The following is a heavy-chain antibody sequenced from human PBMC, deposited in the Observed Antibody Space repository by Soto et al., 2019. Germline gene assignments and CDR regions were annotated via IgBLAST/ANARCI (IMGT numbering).Heavy chain of an antibody. CDR1: GDSVSSNSAA. V-gene: IGHV6-1*01. CDR3: ARGEGLLLWFGESKNNYYYYGMDV. D-gene: IGHD3-10*01. CDR2: TYYRSKWYN. Sequence: SQTLSLTCAISGDSVSSNSAAWNWIRQSPSRGLEWLGRTYYRSKWYNDYAVSVKSRITINPDTSKNQFSLQLNSVTPEDTAVYYCARGEGLLLWFGESKNNYYYYGMDVWGQGTTVTVSS. J-gene: IGHJ6*02.